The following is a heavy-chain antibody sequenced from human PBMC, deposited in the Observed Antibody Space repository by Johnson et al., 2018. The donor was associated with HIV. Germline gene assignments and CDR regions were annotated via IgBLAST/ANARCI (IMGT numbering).Heavy chain of an antibody. CDR1: GFTFSSYA. Sequence: VQLVESGGGLVQPGRSLRLSCAASGFTFSSYAMSWVRQAPGKGLEWVSAISGRGGSTYYADSVKGRFPISSDNSKNTLYLQMNSLRAEDTAVYYCAVVALPMYWYDAFDIWGQGTMVTVSS. CDR2: ISGRGGST. D-gene: IGHD2-21*01. J-gene: IGHJ3*02. V-gene: IGHV3-23*04. CDR3: AVVALPMYWYDAFDI.